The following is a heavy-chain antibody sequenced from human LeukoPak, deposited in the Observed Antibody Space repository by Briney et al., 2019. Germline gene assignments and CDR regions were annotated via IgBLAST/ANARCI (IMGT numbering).Heavy chain of an antibody. D-gene: IGHD2-8*01. CDR1: GSTFSSYA. J-gene: IGHJ4*02. CDR3: AKCRGANDVCYTSGGPVDY. CDR2: VRGGGDGP. Sequence: GGSLRLSCAASGSTFSSYAMSWVRQAPGKRLEWVSAVRGGGDGPYYADSVKGRFTISRDNSKNTLYLQMNSLRVEDTAIYYCAKCRGANDVCYTSGGPVDYWGQGTLVSVSS. V-gene: IGHV3-23*01.